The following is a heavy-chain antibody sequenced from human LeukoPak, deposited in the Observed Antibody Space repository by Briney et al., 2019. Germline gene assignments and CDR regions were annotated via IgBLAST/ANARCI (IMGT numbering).Heavy chain of an antibody. J-gene: IGHJ4*02. CDR2: IYSGNST. D-gene: IGHD5-12*01. V-gene: IGHV3-66*01. Sequence: GVSVTLSCAASGLPVSLNYMSCAPQAPGRGLEWVSLIYSGNSTYYADYVKSRFTISRDKSKNPLYLQMSSLRVEDTAVYYCVMGAIVATIDYWGQGTLDTVSS. CDR1: GLPVSLNY. CDR3: VMGAIVATIDY.